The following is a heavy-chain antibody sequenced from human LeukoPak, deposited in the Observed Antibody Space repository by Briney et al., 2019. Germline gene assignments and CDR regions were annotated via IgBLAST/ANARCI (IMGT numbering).Heavy chain of an antibody. CDR1: GGTFSSYT. CDR3: ARGGSYDSSGSQFDY. CDR2: IIPILGIA. D-gene: IGHD3-22*01. J-gene: IGHJ4*02. V-gene: IGHV1-69*02. Sequence: SAKVSCKASGGTFSSYTISWVRQAPGQGLEWMGRIIPILGIANYAQKFQGRVTITADKSTSTAYMELSSLRSEDTAVYYCARGGSYDSSGSQFDYWGQGTLVTVSS.